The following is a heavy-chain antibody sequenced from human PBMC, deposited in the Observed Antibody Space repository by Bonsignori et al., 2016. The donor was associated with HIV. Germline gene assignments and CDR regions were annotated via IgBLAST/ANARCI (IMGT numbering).Heavy chain of an antibody. CDR3: ASLLFGY. V-gene: IGHV3-64*01. D-gene: IGHD3-10*02. CDR2: ISSNGGST. Sequence: WIRQPPGKGLEYVSAISSNGGSTYYANSVKGRFTISRDNSKNTLYLQMGSLRAEDMAVYYCASLLFGYWGQGTLVTVSS. J-gene: IGHJ4*02.